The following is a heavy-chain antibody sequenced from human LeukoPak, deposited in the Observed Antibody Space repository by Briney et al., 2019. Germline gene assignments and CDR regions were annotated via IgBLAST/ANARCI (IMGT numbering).Heavy chain of an antibody. CDR2: ISAYNGNT. V-gene: IGHV1-18*01. D-gene: IGHD2-2*02. CDR3: ARVYCSSTSCYTEYFQH. J-gene: IGHJ1*01. CDR1: GYTFTSYG. Sequence: GASVKVSCKASGYTFTSYGISWVRQAPGQGLEWMGWISAYNGNTNYAQKLQGRVTMTTDTSTSTAYMELRSLRSDDTAVYYCARVYCSSTSCYTEYFQHWGQGTLVTVSS.